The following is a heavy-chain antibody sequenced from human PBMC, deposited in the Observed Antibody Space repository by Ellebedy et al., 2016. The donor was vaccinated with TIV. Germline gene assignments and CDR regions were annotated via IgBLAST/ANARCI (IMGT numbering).Heavy chain of an antibody. D-gene: IGHD5-18*01. CDR2: IYYSGST. V-gene: IGHV4-39*07. CDR1: GGSISIINYY. J-gene: IGHJ4*02. CDR3: ARIGGYSYGFDY. Sequence: SETLSLTCTVSGGSISIINYYWGWIRQSPGKGLEWIGSIYYSGSTYYNPSLKSRITISVDTSKNQFSLKLTSVTAADTAVYYCARIGGYSYGFDYWGQGTLVTVSS.